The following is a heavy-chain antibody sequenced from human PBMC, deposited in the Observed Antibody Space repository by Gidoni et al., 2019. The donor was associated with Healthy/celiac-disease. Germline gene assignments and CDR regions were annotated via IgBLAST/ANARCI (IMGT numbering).Heavy chain of an antibody. V-gene: IGHV4-61*02. CDR2: IYTSGST. CDR3: AREGYDFWSGYYEYWFDP. D-gene: IGHD3-3*01. J-gene: IGHJ5*02. Sequence: QVQLQESGPGLVKPSQTLSLTCTVSGGSISSGSYYWSWIRQPAGKGLEWIGRIYTSGSTNYNPSLKSRVTISVDTSKNQFSLKLSSVTAADTAVYYCAREGYDFWSGYYEYWFDPWGQGTLVTVSS. CDR1: GGSISSGSYY.